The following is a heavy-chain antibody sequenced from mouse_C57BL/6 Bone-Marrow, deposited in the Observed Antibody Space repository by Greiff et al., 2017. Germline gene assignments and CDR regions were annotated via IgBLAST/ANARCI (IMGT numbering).Heavy chain of an antibody. Sequence: VQLQQPGPELVKPGASVKISCKASGYTFTDYYMNWVKQSPGPSLEWIGDINPNNGGTSYNQKFKGKATLTVDKSSSTAYMELRSLTSEDSAVYYCARSYGSSYYAMDYWGQGTAVTVSS. J-gene: IGHJ4*01. D-gene: IGHD1-1*01. CDR2: INPNNGGT. V-gene: IGHV1-26*01. CDR1: GYTFTDYY. CDR3: ARSYGSSYYAMDY.